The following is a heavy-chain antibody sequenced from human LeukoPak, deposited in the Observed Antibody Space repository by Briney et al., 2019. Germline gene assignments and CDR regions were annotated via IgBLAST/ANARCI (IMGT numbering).Heavy chain of an antibody. V-gene: IGHV4-39*01. Sequence: SETLSLTCSVSGGSISSDTYYWGWIRQPPGKGLEWIGSIYYSGSTFYNPSLKSRVTISVDTSKNQFSLNLNSVTAADTAVYYCARRTYSGSIIYWGQGPLVTVSS. CDR3: ARRTYSGSIIY. D-gene: IGHD1-26*01. CDR2: IYYSGST. J-gene: IGHJ4*02. CDR1: GGSISSDTYY.